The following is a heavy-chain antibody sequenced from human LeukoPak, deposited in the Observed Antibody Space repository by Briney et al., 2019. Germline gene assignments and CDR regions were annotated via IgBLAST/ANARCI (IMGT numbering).Heavy chain of an antibody. CDR2: IYYSGRT. CDR1: GGSISSSSYY. J-gene: IGHJ3*02. CDR3: ARDVGVTMVRGVIALGFDI. Sequence: PSETLSLTCTVSGGSISSSSYYWGWIRQPPGKGLEWIGSIYYSGRTYYNPSLKRRVTRSGDPSKNQFSLKLSSVTAADTAVYYCARDVGVTMVRGVIALGFDIWGQGTMVTVSS. D-gene: IGHD3-10*01. V-gene: IGHV4-39*07.